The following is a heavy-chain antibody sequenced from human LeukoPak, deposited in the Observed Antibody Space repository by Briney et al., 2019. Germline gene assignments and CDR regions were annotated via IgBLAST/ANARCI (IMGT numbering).Heavy chain of an antibody. CDR3: AKQDDIWSGYYDWFDP. D-gene: IGHD3-3*01. Sequence: GGSLRLSCAASEFTFSSYAMSWVRQAPGKGLEWVSAISGSGGSTYYADSVKGRFTISRDNSKNTLYLQMNSLRAEGTAVYYCAKQDDIWSGYYDWFDPWGQGTLVTVSS. V-gene: IGHV3-23*01. J-gene: IGHJ5*02. CDR2: ISGSGGST. CDR1: EFTFSSYA.